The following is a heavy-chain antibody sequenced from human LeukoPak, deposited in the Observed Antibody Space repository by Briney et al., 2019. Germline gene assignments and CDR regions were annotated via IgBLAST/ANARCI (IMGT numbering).Heavy chain of an antibody. J-gene: IGHJ4*02. D-gene: IGHD5-18*01. V-gene: IGHV4-30-4*01. CDR2: IYYSGST. CDR3: ARGYSLDY. CDR1: GGSISSGDYY. Sequence: SQTLSLTCTVSGGSISSGDYYWSWIRQPPAKGLEWIGYIYYSGSTYYTPSLRGRVTISVDTSKNQFSLNLSSVTAADTAVYYCARGYSLDYWGQGTLVTVSS.